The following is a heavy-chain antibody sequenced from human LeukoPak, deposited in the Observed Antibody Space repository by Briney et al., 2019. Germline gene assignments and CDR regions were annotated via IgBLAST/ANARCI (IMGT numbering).Heavy chain of an antibody. J-gene: IGHJ2*01. D-gene: IGHD3-22*01. CDR2: ISWNGGST. CDR1: GFTFSNYG. CDR3: AGGDSSGWYFDL. Sequence: GGSLRLSCAASGFTFSNYGMHWVRLAPGKGLEWVSGISWNGGSTGYADSVKGRFTISRDNAKNSLYLQMNSLRAEDTALYYCAGGDSSGWYFDLWGRGTLVTVSS. V-gene: IGHV3-20*04.